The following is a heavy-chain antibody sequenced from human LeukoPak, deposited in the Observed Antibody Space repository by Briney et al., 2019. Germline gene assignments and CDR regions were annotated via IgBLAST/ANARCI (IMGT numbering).Heavy chain of an antibody. V-gene: IGHV3-21*01. J-gene: IGHJ4*02. CDR2: ISSSSSYI. CDR3: ARDGYYYDSSGLTFDY. CDR1: GFTFSSYS. Sequence: PGGSLRLSCAASGFTFSSYSMNWVRQAPGKGLEGVSSISSSSSYIYYADSVKGRFTISRDNAKNSLYLQMNSLRAEDTAVYYCARDGYYYDSSGLTFDYWGQGTLVTVSS. D-gene: IGHD3-22*01.